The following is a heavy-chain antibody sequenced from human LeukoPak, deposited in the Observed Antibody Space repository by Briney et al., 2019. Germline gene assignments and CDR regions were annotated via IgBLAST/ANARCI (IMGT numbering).Heavy chain of an antibody. CDR1: GFTFSSYG. V-gene: IGHV3-23*01. J-gene: IGHJ5*02. CDR2: ISGSGGST. D-gene: IGHD3-10*01. Sequence: GGSLRLSCAASGFTFSSYGMSWVRQAPGKGLEWVSAISGSGGSTYYADSVKGRFTISRDNSKNTLYLQMNSLRAEDTAVYYCTRDRSPLYYGSGSHRNWFDPWGQGTLVTVSS. CDR3: TRDRSPLYYGSGSHRNWFDP.